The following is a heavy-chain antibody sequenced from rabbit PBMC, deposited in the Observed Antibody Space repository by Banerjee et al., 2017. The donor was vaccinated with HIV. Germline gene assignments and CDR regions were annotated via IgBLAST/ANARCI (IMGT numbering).Heavy chain of an antibody. CDR2: IYTGSSGNT. V-gene: IGHV1S40*01. CDR3: VKDYSGWGADL. J-gene: IGHJ6*01. Sequence: HSLVVCGGVLVMLRAFLTLSCTASGFFFSIYNYTCLVRQVPGKGMEWIGCIYTGSSGNTYYASWATGRFTISKTSSTTVTLQMTSLTAADTATYFCVKDYSGWGADLWGPGTLVTVS. CDR1: GFFFSIYNY. D-gene: IGHD4-1*01.